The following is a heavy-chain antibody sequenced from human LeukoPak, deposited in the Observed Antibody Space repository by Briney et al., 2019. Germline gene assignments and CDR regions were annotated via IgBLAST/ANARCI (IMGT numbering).Heavy chain of an antibody. Sequence: GGSLRLSCAASGFTFSSYGMSWVRQAPGKGLEWVSAISGSGGSTYYADSVKGRFTISRDNSKNTLYLQMNSLRAEDTAVYYCAGSRDGYKNFDYWGQGTLVTVSS. CDR3: AGSRDGYKNFDY. CDR1: GFTFSSYG. V-gene: IGHV3-23*01. J-gene: IGHJ4*02. D-gene: IGHD5-24*01. CDR2: ISGSGGST.